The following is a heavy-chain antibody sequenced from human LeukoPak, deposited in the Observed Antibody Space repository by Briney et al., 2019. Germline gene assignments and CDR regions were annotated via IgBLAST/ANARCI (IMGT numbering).Heavy chain of an antibody. CDR1: GGSISSSSYY. D-gene: IGHD1-26*01. J-gene: IGHJ5*02. V-gene: IGHV4-39*07. Sequence: PSETLSLTCTVSGGSISSSSYYWGWIRQPPGKGLEWIGSIYYSGSTNYNPSFKSRVTISVDTSKNQFSLKLSSVTAADTAVYYCARSGDDWFDPWGQGTLVTVSS. CDR3: ARSGDDWFDP. CDR2: IYYSGST.